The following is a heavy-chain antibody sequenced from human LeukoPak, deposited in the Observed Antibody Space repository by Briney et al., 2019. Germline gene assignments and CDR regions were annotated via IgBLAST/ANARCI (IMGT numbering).Heavy chain of an antibody. CDR2: ISYDGSNK. J-gene: IGHJ4*02. CDR1: GFTFSSYA. Sequence: GGSLRFSCAASGFTFSSYAMHWVRQAPGKGLEWVAVISYDGSNKYYADSVKGRFTISRDNSKNTLYLQMNSLRAEDTAVYYCATLGGSYYMGPSYYFDYWGQGTLVTVSS. D-gene: IGHD3-10*01. V-gene: IGHV3-30*04. CDR3: ATLGGSYYMGPSYYFDY.